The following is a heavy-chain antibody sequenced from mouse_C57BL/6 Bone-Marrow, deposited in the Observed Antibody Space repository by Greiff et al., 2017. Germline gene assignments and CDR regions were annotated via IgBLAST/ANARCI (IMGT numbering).Heavy chain of an antibody. D-gene: IGHD1-1*02. J-gene: IGHJ3*01. CDR3: AREVADVKGFSY. CDR2: IHPNSGST. V-gene: IGHV1-64*01. Sequence: QVQLQQPGAELVKPGASVKLSCKASGYTFTSSSMHWVKQRPGQGLEWIGMIHPNSGSTNYNEKFKSKAPLTVDKSASAAYMQLSSLTSEDSAVYYCAREVADVKGFSYWGQGSLVSVAA. CDR1: GYTFTSSS.